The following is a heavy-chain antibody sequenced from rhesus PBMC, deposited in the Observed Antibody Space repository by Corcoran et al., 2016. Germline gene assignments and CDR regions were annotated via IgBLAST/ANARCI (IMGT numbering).Heavy chain of an antibody. Sequence: QVQLQESGPGVVKPSETLSLTCAVSGGSISSYWWGWIRQPPGKGLEWIGQIYGGSRRTSHKPTLKSRGTIARETTKNQFALKLSSVTAADTAVYDCASGGQRLVHYVDYWGQGVLVTVSS. CDR3: ASGGQRLVHYVDY. D-gene: IGHD6S26*01. CDR2: IYGGSRRT. V-gene: IGHV4-147*01. CDR1: GGSISSYW. J-gene: IGHJ4*01.